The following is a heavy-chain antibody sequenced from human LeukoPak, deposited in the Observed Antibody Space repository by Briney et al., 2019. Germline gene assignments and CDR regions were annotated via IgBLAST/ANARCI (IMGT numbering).Heavy chain of an antibody. V-gene: IGHV4-59*01. Sequence: PSETLSLTCTVSGGSISSYYWSWIRQPPGKGLEWIGYIYYSGSTNYNPSLKSRVTISVDTSKNQFSLKLSSVTAADTAVYYCARIIPRYCSSTSCYQPLFDHWGQGTLVTVSS. D-gene: IGHD2-2*01. J-gene: IGHJ4*02. CDR2: IYYSGST. CDR3: ARIIPRYCSSTSCYQPLFDH. CDR1: GGSISSYY.